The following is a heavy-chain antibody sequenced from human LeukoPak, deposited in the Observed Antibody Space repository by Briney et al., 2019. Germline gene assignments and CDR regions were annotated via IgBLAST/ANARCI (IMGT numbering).Heavy chain of an antibody. Sequence: PGGSLRLSCAASGFIFSSYAVTWVRQAPGKGLAWVSGISGSGGSTYYADSVKGRFTISRDNSKNTLYLQMNSLRAEDTAVYYCAKGRYFDWFSVSSWFDPWGQGTLVTVSS. CDR2: ISGSGGST. D-gene: IGHD3-9*01. CDR1: GFIFSSYA. J-gene: IGHJ5*02. CDR3: AKGRYFDWFSVSSWFDP. V-gene: IGHV3-23*01.